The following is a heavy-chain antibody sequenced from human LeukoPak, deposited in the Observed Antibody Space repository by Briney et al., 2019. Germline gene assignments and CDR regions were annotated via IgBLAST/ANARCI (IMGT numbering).Heavy chain of an antibody. J-gene: IGHJ6*02. Sequence: PGGSLRLSCAASGFTVSSNYMSWVRQAAGKGLEWVSVIYSGGSTYYADSVKGRFTISRDNSKNTLYLQMNSLRAEDTAVYYCARDGALGIAVAGYYYGMDVWGQGTTVTVSS. CDR3: ARDGALGIAVAGYYYGMDV. CDR2: IYSGGST. CDR1: GFTVSSNY. V-gene: IGHV3-53*01. D-gene: IGHD6-19*01.